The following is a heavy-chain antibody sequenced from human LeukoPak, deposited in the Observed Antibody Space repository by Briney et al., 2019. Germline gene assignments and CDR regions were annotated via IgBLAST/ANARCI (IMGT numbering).Heavy chain of an antibody. J-gene: IGHJ4*02. CDR3: ARVGTVTKVFDY. CDR1: GGSISSYY. V-gene: IGHV4-59*06. D-gene: IGHD4-17*01. Sequence: SETLSLTCTVSGGSISSYYWSWIRQRPGKGLEWIGYIYYSGSTYYNPSLKSRVTISVDTSKNQFSLKLSSVTAADTAVYYCARVGTVTKVFDYWGQGTLVTVSS. CDR2: IYYSGST.